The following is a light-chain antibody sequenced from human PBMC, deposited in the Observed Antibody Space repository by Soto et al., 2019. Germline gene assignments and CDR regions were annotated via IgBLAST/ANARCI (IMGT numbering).Light chain of an antibody. CDR2: DAS. CDR3: QKYGLQGT. Sequence: DIQMTQSPSTLSAFVGDRVTITCRASQTIRNYLAWYQQKPGKAPDLLIYDASSLENEVPSRFSGSGFGTEFTLTISSLQPDDSATYYCQKYGLQGTFGQGTKVDSK. CDR1: QTIRNY. J-gene: IGKJ1*01. V-gene: IGKV1-5*01.